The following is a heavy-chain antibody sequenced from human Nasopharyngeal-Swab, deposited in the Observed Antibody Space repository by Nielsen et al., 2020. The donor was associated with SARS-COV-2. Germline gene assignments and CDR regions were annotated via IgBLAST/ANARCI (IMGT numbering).Heavy chain of an antibody. V-gene: IGHV3-33*01. CDR3: ARDPDQYYDFWSGPLDV. CDR2: IWYDGSNK. J-gene: IGHJ6*02. CDR1: GFTFSSYD. D-gene: IGHD3-3*01. Sequence: GGSLRLSCAASGFTFSSYDMHWVRQAPGKGLEWVAVIWYDGSNKYYADSVKGRFTISRDNSKNTLYLQMNSLRAEDTAVYYCARDPDQYYDFWSGPLDVWGQGTTVTVSS.